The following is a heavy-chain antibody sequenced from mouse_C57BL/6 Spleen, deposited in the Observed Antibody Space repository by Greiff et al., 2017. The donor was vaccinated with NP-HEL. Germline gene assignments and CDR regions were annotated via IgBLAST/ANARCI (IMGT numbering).Heavy chain of an antibody. V-gene: IGHV5-12*01. CDR2: ISNGGGST. Sequence: EVMLVESGGGLVQPGGSLKLSCAASGFTFSDYYMYWVRQTPEKRLEWVAYISNGGGSTYYPDTVKGRFTISRDNAKNTLYLQMSRLKSEDTAMYYCARKGITTGYFDYWGHSTTLTVSS. D-gene: IGHD2-4*01. J-gene: IGHJ2*01. CDR1: GFTFSDYY. CDR3: ARKGITTGYFDY.